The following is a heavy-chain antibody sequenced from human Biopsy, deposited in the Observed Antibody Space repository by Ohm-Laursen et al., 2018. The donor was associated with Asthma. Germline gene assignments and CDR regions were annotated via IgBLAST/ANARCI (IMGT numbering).Heavy chain of an antibody. CDR2: LIPVLGTP. J-gene: IGHJ6*02. Sequence: PVKVSCKASGDSFSNYAISWVRQAPGQGLEWMGGLIPVLGTPDHAQMFEGRVATTADESTSTAYMELSSLSSEDTAVYYCARGYSGSDRIVYYYSGLEVWGQGTTVTVSS. D-gene: IGHD5-12*01. CDR3: ARGYSGSDRIVYYYSGLEV. V-gene: IGHV1-69*13. CDR1: GDSFSNYA.